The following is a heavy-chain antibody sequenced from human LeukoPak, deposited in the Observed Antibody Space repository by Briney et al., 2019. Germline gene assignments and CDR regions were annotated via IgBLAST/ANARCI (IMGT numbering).Heavy chain of an antibody. CDR3: AKSNGYGLVDI. J-gene: IGHJ3*02. V-gene: IGHV4-34*01. D-gene: IGHD3-10*01. CDR1: GGSFSGFY. CDR2: INHIGGT. Sequence: SETLSLTCAVYGGSFSGFYWSWIRQPPEKGLEWIGEINHIGGTNYNPSLKSRVTMSVDTSRNQFSLKLNSVTAADTAVYYCAKSNGYGLVDIWGQGTMVTVSS.